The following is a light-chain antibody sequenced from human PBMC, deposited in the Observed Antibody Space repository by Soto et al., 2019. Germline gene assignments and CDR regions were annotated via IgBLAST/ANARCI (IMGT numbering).Light chain of an antibody. Sequence: ILLTQSPSTLTLSPGERATLSCRASQSVSSSYLAWYQQKPGQAPRLLIYGASSRATGIPDRFSGSGSGTDFTLTISRLEPEDFAVYYCQQYGSSQWTFGQGTKVDIK. CDR3: QQYGSSQWT. V-gene: IGKV3-20*01. J-gene: IGKJ1*01. CDR2: GAS. CDR1: QSVSSSY.